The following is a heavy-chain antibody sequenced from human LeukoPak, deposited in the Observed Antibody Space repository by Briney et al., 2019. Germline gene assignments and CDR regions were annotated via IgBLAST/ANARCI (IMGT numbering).Heavy chain of an antibody. CDR2: IYTSGST. J-gene: IGHJ4*02. Sequence: TLSLTCTVSGGSISSGSYYWSWIRQPAGTGLEWIGRIYTSGSTNYNPSLKSRVTISVDTSKNQFSLKLSSVTAADTAVYYCARDRYYDSSGPPDWGQGTLVTVSS. CDR1: GGSISSGSYY. V-gene: IGHV4-61*02. D-gene: IGHD3-22*01. CDR3: ARDRYYDSSGPPD.